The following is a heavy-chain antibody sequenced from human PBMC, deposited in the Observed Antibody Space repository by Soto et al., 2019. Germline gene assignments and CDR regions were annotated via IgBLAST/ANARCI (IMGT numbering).Heavy chain of an antibody. V-gene: IGHV4-34*01. D-gene: IGHD1-26*01. CDR1: GGSFSGYY. J-gene: IGHJ2*01. Sequence: SETLSLTCAVYGGSFSGYYWSWIRQPPGKGLEWIGAINHSGSTSYNPSLKSRVTISVDPSKNQFSLKLSSVTAADTAVYYCARDHYKQASGSDLREWYFDLWGRGTLVTVSS. CDR2: INHSGST. CDR3: ARDHYKQASGSDLREWYFDL.